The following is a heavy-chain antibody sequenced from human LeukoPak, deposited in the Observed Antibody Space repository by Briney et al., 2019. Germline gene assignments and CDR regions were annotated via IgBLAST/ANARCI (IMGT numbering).Heavy chain of an antibody. V-gene: IGHV3-74*01. J-gene: IGHJ4*02. D-gene: IGHD3-22*01. CDR3: ARLPTFYYDSSHYHYDY. CDR1: GFTLSGYW. CDR2: IKGDGSST. Sequence: GGSLRLSCVASGFTLSGYWMHWVRQVPGKGLVWVSRIKGDGSSTSYADSVKGRFTISRDNAKNTLYLQMNSLRAEDTAVYYCARLPTFYYDSSHYHYDYWGQGTLVTVSS.